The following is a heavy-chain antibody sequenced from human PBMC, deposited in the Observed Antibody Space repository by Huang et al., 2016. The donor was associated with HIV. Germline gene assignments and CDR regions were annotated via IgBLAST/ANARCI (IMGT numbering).Heavy chain of an antibody. CDR3: ARERMMSWLDDHDAFDI. Sequence: QVQLQQWGAGLLKPSETLSLTCAVYGGAFCGYSWSWIRQSPGKGLGWIGEINHSGSTNYNPALKSRLTISVDTPKNQFSLKLSSVTAADTAVYYCARERMMSWLDDHDAFDIWGQGTMVTVSS. J-gene: IGHJ3*02. CDR2: INHSGST. CDR1: GGAFCGYS. V-gene: IGHV4-34*01. D-gene: IGHD1-1*01.